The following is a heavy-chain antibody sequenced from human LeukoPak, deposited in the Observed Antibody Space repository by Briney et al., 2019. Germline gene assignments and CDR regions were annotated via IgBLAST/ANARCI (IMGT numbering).Heavy chain of an antibody. CDR1: GFTFSSYG. Sequence: GGSLRLSCAASGFTFSSYGMHWVRQAPGRGLEWVAVISYDGSNKYYADSVKGRFTISRDNSKNTLYLQMNSLRAEDTAVYYCARGGAVWGVVVPAATPDYWGQGTLVTVSS. D-gene: IGHD2-2*01. J-gene: IGHJ4*02. V-gene: IGHV3-30*19. CDR3: ARGGAVWGVVVPAATPDY. CDR2: ISYDGSNK.